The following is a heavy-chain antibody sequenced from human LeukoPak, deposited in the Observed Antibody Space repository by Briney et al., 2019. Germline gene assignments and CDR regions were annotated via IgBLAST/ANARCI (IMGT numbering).Heavy chain of an antibody. J-gene: IGHJ6*03. CDR2: IYTSGST. CDR1: GGSISSGSYY. CDR3: ARTNYDFWSGYYYMDV. V-gene: IGHV4-61*02. D-gene: IGHD3-3*01. Sequence: SETLSLTCTVSGGSISSGSYYWSWIRQPAGKGLEWIGRIYTSGSTNYNPSLKSRVTISVDTSKNQSSLKLSSVTAADTAVYYCARTNYDFWSGYYYMDVWGKGTTVTVSS.